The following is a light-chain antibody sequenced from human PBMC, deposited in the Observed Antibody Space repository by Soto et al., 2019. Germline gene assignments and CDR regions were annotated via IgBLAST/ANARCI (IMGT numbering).Light chain of an antibody. CDR1: QSISSY. V-gene: IGKV1-39*01. CDR2: AAS. CDR3: QQSYSTPIT. Sequence: DIQMTQSPSSLSASVGDRVTITCRASQSISSYLNWYQQKPGKAPKLLIYAASSLQSGVPSRFSGSGSGTDFTLTISSLQPEDFATYYCQQSYSTPITFGPGIKVDIQ. J-gene: IGKJ3*01.